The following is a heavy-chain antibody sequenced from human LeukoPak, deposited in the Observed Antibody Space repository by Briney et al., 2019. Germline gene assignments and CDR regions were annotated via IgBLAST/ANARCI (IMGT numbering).Heavy chain of an antibody. J-gene: IGHJ5*02. Sequence: GGSLRLSCAASGFTFSSYSMNWVRQAPGKGLEWVSSISSSSNYIYYADSVKGRFTISRDNAKNSLYLQMNSLRAEDTAVYYCARDITPASIAVAGSHFNWFDPWGQGTLVTVSS. V-gene: IGHV3-21*01. CDR1: GFTFSSYS. CDR2: ISSSSNYI. D-gene: IGHD6-19*01. CDR3: ARDITPASIAVAGSHFNWFDP.